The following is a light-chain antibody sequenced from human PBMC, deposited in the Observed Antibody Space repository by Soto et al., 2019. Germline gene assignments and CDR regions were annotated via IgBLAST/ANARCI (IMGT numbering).Light chain of an antibody. CDR2: NTN. CDR3: VLYMGSGIWA. V-gene: IGLV8-61*01. J-gene: IGLJ7*01. Sequence: QAVVTQEPSFSVSPGGTVTLTCGLRSGSVSTSYYPNWYQQTPGQAPRALIYNTNTRSSGVPDRFSGSILGNKAALTITGAQADDESDYYCVLYMGSGIWAFGGGTQLTVL. CDR1: SGSVSTSYY.